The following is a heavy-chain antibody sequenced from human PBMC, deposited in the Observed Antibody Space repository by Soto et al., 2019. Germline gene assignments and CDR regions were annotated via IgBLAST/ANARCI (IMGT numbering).Heavy chain of an antibody. D-gene: IGHD7-27*01. V-gene: IGHV1-69*12. J-gene: IGHJ6*02. CDR2: IIPIFGTA. CDR1: GGTFSSYA. Sequence: QVQLVQSGAEVKKPGSSVKVSCKASGGTFSSYAISWVRQAPGQGLEWMGGIIPIFGTANYAQKFQGRVTVTGDGTNNTALMEVGSLGIGDQGGYFCAFGEFLWGNQDVWGQGTTVTVSS. CDR3: AFGEFLWGNQDV.